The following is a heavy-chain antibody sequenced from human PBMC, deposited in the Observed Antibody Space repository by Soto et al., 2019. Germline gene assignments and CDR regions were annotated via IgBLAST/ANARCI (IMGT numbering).Heavy chain of an antibody. Sequence: QVQLQESGPGLVKPSETLSLTCTVSGGSISSYYWSWIRQPPGKGLEWIGHIYDSGTANYNPSLNSRLTISLDTPKNQLSLNRSSVTASDSDIYYSYGSGRTWGQGNPGTGSS. D-gene: IGHD5-18*01. CDR1: GGSISSYY. V-gene: IGHV4-59*01. CDR3: YGSGRT. CDR2: IYDSGTA. J-gene: IGHJ5*01.